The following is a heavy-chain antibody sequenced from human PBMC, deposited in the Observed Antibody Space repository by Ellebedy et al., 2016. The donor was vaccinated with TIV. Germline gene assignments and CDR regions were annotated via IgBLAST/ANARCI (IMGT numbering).Heavy chain of an antibody. J-gene: IGHJ4*02. CDR3: AKDGAGEENYDYVWGSYRRHYYFDY. CDR2: INTYNDNG. Sequence: AASVKVSCKASGYTFTSSGINWARQAPGQGLEWMGWINTYNDNGNYAHKLQGRVTMTTDTSTSTTYMELKSLRSDDTAVYYCAKDGAGEENYDYVWGSYRRHYYFDYWGQGTLVTVSS. D-gene: IGHD3-16*02. V-gene: IGHV1-18*01. CDR1: GYTFTSSG.